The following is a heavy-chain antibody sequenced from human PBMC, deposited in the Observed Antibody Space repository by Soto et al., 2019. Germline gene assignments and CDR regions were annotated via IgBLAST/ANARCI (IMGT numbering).Heavy chain of an antibody. J-gene: IGHJ4*02. CDR3: AKDPVVRPLIFDY. V-gene: IGHV3-23*01. D-gene: IGHD2-21*01. CDR1: GFTFSSYA. Sequence: GSLRLSCAASGFTFSSYAMSWVRQAPGKGLEWASAISGSGGSTYYADSVKGRFTISRDNSKNTLYLQMNSLRAEDTAVYYCAKDPVVRPLIFDYWGQGTLVTVSS. CDR2: ISGSGGST.